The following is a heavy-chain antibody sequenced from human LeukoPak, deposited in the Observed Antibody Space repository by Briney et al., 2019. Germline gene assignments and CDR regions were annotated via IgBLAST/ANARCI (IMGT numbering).Heavy chain of an antibody. V-gene: IGHV4-61*02. J-gene: IGHJ4*02. Sequence: SQTLSLTCTVSGGSISSGSYYWSWIRQPAGKGLEWIGRIYTSGSTNYNPSLKSRVTISVDTSKNQFSLKLSSVTAADTAVYYCARRNVGYRSGQLDYWGQGTLATVSS. D-gene: IGHD6-19*01. CDR1: GGSISSGSYY. CDR3: ARRNVGYRSGQLDY. CDR2: IYTSGST.